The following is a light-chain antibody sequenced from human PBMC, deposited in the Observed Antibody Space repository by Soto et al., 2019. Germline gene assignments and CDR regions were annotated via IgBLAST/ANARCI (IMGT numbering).Light chain of an antibody. CDR2: AAS. CDR3: LQDYNYPYT. J-gene: IGKJ2*01. CDR1: QGIRNE. V-gene: IGKV1-6*01. Sequence: AIQMTQSPSSLSASVGDRVTITCRASQGIRNELGWYQQKAGKAPKLLIYAASSLQSGVPSRFSGSGADTGFTLTISSLQPEDFATYYCLQDYNYPYTFGQGTKLEIK.